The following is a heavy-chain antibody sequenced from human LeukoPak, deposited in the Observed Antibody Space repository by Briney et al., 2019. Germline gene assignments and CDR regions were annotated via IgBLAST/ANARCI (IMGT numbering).Heavy chain of an antibody. CDR3: ARADTRDGGAIDI. CDR2: VFSTGNT. V-gene: IGHV4-59*08. Sequence: SETLSLTCTVSGGSITGYYWSWIRQSPGKGLECIAYVFSTGNTNYNPSLYSRLTISVDTSKNQFSLNLSSVTAADTAVYFCARADTRDGGAIDIWGQGTMVTVSS. D-gene: IGHD4-23*01. J-gene: IGHJ3*02. CDR1: GGSITGYY.